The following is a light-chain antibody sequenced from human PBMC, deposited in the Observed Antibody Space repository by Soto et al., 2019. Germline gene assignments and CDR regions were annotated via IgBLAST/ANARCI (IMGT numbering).Light chain of an antibody. Sequence: QSALTQPASVSGSPGQSITISCTGTSSDVGGYNYVSWYQQHPGKAPKLMIYEVSNRPSGVSNRFSGSKSGNTASLTISGLQAEDEADYYCSSYTSISTPVVFGGGTKLTVL. CDR3: SSYTSISTPVV. CDR1: SSDVGGYNY. J-gene: IGLJ2*01. V-gene: IGLV2-14*01. CDR2: EVS.